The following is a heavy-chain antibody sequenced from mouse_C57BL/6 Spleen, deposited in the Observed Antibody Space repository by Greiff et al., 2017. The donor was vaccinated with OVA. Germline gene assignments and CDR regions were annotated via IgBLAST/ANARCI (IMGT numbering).Heavy chain of an antibody. V-gene: IGHV1-69*01. D-gene: IGHD3-2*02. CDR2: IDPSDSYT. CDR3: ASRGESSGYGGFDY. J-gene: IGHJ2*01. Sequence: QVQLQQPGAELVMPGASVTLSCKASGYTFTSYCMHWLKQRPGQGLEWIGEIDPSDSYTNYNQKFKGKSTLTVDKSSSTAYMQLSSLTSEDSAVYYCASRGESSGYGGFDYWGQGTTLTVSS. CDR1: GYTFTSYC.